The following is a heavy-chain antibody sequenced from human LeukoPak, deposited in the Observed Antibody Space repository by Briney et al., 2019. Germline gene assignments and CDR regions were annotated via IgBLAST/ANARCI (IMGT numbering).Heavy chain of an antibody. CDR1: GVSISSGGYS. CDR2: IYHSGST. Sequence: PSQTLSLTCAVSGVSISSGGYSWSWIRQPPGKGLEWIGYIYHSGSTYYNPSLKSRVTISVDRSKNQFSLKLSSVTAADTAVYYCAREILDCSSTSCYVGGFDYWGQGTLVTVSS. D-gene: IGHD2-2*01. CDR3: AREILDCSSTSCYVGGFDY. J-gene: IGHJ4*02. V-gene: IGHV4-30-2*01.